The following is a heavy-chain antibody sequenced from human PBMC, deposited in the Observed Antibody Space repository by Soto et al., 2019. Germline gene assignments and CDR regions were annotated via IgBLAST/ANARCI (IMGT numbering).Heavy chain of an antibody. D-gene: IGHD3-9*01. J-gene: IGHJ4*02. V-gene: IGHV1-3*01. CDR3: AIDRIRGALTGPSY. Sequence: GASVKVSCKASGYTFTSYAMHWVRQAPGQRLEWMGWINAGNGNTKYSQKFQGRVTITGDTSASTAYMELSSLRSEDTAVYYCAIDRIRGALTGPSYWGQGTLVTVSS. CDR1: GYTFTSYA. CDR2: INAGNGNT.